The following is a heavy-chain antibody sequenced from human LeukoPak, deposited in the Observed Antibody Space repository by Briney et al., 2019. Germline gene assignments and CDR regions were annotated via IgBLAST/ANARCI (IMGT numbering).Heavy chain of an antibody. V-gene: IGHV1-69-2*01. CDR3: ATDRRADSSGYSFDY. D-gene: IGHD3-22*01. Sequence: GASVKISCRVSGYTFTDYYMHWVQQAPGKGLEWMGLVDPEDGETIYAEKFQGRVTITADTSTDTAYMELSSLRSEDTAVYYCATDRRADSSGYSFDYWGQGTLVTVSP. CDR1: GYTFTDYY. CDR2: VDPEDGET. J-gene: IGHJ4*02.